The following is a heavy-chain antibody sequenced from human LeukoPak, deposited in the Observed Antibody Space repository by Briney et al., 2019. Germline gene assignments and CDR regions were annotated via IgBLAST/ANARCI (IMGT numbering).Heavy chain of an antibody. Sequence: SETLSLTCTVSGGSISSYYWNWIRQPAGKGLEWIGRVYTSGSTNYNPSLKSRVTMSVDKSKNQFSLKLSSVTAADTAEYYCARGPGDYFDYWGQGTLVTVSS. CDR2: VYTSGST. CDR3: ARGPGDYFDY. V-gene: IGHV4-4*07. D-gene: IGHD4-17*01. J-gene: IGHJ4*02. CDR1: GGSISSYY.